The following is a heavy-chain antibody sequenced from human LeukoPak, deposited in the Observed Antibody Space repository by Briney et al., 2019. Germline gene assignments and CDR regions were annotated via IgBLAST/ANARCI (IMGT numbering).Heavy chain of an antibody. V-gene: IGHV3-23*01. Sequence: ETLSLTCTVSGGSINSGGYYWSWVRQAPGKGLEWVSAISGSGGSTYYADSVKGRFTISRDNSKNTLYLQMNSLRAEDTAVYYCAKDLGATYYYDSSADWDAFDIWGQGTMVTVSS. CDR3: AKDLGATYYYDSSADWDAFDI. D-gene: IGHD3-22*01. CDR2: ISGSGGST. CDR1: GGSINSGGYY. J-gene: IGHJ3*02.